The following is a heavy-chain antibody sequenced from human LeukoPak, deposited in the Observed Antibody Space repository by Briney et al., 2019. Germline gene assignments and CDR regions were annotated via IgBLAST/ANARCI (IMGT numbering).Heavy chain of an antibody. J-gene: IGHJ4*02. CDR2: PYYSGSA. CDR3: ATHKIYYVADF. Sequence: PSETLSLTCTVSGGSISISSYYWGWIRQPPGKGLEWIGYIYYSASPYYSGSANYNPSLKSRLTISVDTSNNQFSLKLSSVTSADTSVYYCATHKIYYVADFWGQGTLVTVSS. CDR1: GGSISISSYY. V-gene: IGHV4-39*01. D-gene: IGHD3-10*02.